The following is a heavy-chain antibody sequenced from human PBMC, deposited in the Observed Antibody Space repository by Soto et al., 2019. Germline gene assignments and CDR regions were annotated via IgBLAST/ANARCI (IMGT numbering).Heavy chain of an antibody. D-gene: IGHD6-6*01. Sequence: ASVKVSCKASGGIFSSYAIRWVRQAPGQGLEWMGGIIPICGTANYAQNLQGRFTITADESTSTAYMELSSLRSEDTAVYYCARGLYSSSSRFDPWGQGTLVTVSS. V-gene: IGHV1-69*13. CDR1: GGIFSSYA. CDR3: ARGLYSSSSRFDP. J-gene: IGHJ5*02. CDR2: IIPICGTA.